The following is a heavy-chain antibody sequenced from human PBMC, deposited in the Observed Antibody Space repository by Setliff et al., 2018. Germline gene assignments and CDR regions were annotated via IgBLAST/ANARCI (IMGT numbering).Heavy chain of an antibody. CDR3: VRAPPTVVIPPGRAFFDP. CDR2: ISPSGGLT. D-gene: IGHD2-2*01. V-gene: IGHV1-46*01. Sequence: ASVKVSCKTSGYNFITFGISWVRQAPGQGPEWMGWISPSGGLTRYAQKFQGKVTMTRDTSTSTVYMELSSLGSEDTAVYYCVRAPPTVVIPPGRAFFDPWGQGTLVTVSS. CDR1: GYNFITFG. J-gene: IGHJ5*02.